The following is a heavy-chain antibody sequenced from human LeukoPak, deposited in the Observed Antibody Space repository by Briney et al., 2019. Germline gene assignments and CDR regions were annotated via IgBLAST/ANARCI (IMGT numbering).Heavy chain of an antibody. J-gene: IGHJ4*02. CDR1: VYTFTGYY. CDR2: INPNSGGT. Sequence: ASVNVSCKASVYTFTGYYMHWVRPAPGQGLEWMGWINPNSGGTNYAQKFQGRVTMTRDTSISTAYMELSRLRSDDTAVYYCARDGITMVRGVIITSHFDYWGQGTLVTVSS. V-gene: IGHV1-2*02. D-gene: IGHD3-10*01. CDR3: ARDGITMVRGVIITSHFDY.